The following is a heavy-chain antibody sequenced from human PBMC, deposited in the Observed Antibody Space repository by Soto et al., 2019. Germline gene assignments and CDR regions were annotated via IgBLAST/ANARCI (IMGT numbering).Heavy chain of an antibody. CDR2: IYAGDSDT. D-gene: IGHD3-10*01. CDR3: ARTNYGSGTYAIDY. V-gene: IGHV5-51*03. J-gene: IGHJ4*02. CDR1: RYSFTNYW. Sequence: EVQLVQSGAEVKKPGDSLKISCKGSRYSFTNYWIGWVRQMPGKGLEWMGIIYAGDSDTRYSPSFQGQVTISADKSISTAYLQWSSLKASDSGMYYCARTNYGSGTYAIDYWGQGTLVTVSS.